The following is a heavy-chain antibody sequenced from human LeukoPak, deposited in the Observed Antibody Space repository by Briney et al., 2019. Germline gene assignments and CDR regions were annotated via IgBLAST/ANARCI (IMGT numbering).Heavy chain of an antibody. Sequence: PGGSLRLSCAASGFTFSTYEMNWVRQAPGKGLEWVSYITDSGRTIYYADSVKGRFTISRDNAKNSLFLQMNSLRAEDTAVYYCARVLREWIPDYWGQGTLVTVSS. CDR1: GFTFSTYE. D-gene: IGHD5-18*01. J-gene: IGHJ4*02. CDR3: ARVLREWIPDY. CDR2: ITDSGRTI. V-gene: IGHV3-48*03.